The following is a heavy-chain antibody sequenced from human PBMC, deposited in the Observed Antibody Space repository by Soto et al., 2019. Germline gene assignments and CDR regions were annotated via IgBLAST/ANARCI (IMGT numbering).Heavy chain of an antibody. CDR3: ARGGDYYGSGSYYPYYYYYYMDV. Sequence: QVQLVQSGAEVKKPGASVKVSCKASGYTFTSYDINWVRQATGQGLEWMGWMNPNSGNTGYAQKIQGRVTMTRNTSISTAYMELSSLRSEDTAVYYCARGGDYYGSGSYYPYYYYYYMDVWGKGTTVTVSS. CDR1: GYTFTSYD. CDR2: MNPNSGNT. J-gene: IGHJ6*03. V-gene: IGHV1-8*01. D-gene: IGHD3-10*01.